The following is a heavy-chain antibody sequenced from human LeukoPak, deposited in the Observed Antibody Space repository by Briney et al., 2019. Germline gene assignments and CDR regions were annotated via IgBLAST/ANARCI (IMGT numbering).Heavy chain of an antibody. J-gene: IGHJ4*02. Sequence: GGSLRLSCAASGFTFSSYSMNWVRQAPGKWLEWVSYISSSSSTIYYADSVEGRFTISRDNAKNSLYLQMNSLRAEDTAVYYCARDRRSGNDYWGQGTLVTVSS. CDR3: ARDRRSGNDY. CDR1: GFTFSSYS. CDR2: ISSSSSTI. D-gene: IGHD3-10*01. V-gene: IGHV3-48*01.